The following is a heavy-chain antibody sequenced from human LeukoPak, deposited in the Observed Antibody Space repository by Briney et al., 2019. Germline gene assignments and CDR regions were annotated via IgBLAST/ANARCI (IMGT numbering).Heavy chain of an antibody. CDR1: GFTFSSYG. J-gene: IGHJ6*03. V-gene: IGHV3-30*03. CDR3: ARVRTMVRGVSFDYMDV. CDR2: ISYDGSNK. D-gene: IGHD3-10*01. Sequence: PGGSLRLSCAASGFTFSSYGMHWVRQAPGKGLEWVAVISYDGSNKYYADSVKGRFTISRDNSKNTLYLQMNSLRAEDTAVYYCARVRTMVRGVSFDYMDVWGKGTTVTVSS.